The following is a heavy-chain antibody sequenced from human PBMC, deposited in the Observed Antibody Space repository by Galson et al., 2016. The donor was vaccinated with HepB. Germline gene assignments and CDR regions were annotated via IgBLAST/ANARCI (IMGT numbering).Heavy chain of an antibody. V-gene: IGHV4-30-2*06. CDR1: AVSISSGGFS. D-gene: IGHD1-26*01. CDR2: IYEHGGV. CDR3: ARGRYYYFDF. J-gene: IGHJ4*02. Sequence: TLSLTCAVSAVSISSGGFSWNWLRQSPGKGLEWIGYIYEHGGVNNHPSLNKRVAMSVHRSKNHFSLTLTSATAADTAVYFCARGRYYYFDFWGQGALVTVSS.